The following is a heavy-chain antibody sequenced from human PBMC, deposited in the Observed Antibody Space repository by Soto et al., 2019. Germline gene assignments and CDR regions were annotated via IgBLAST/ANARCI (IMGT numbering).Heavy chain of an antibody. CDR3: AKSGGNYYVYDAFEI. CDR1: GFTFSDYG. D-gene: IGHD1-26*01. J-gene: IGHJ3*02. V-gene: IGHV3-30*18. CDR2: ISNDGSNK. Sequence: QVQLVESGGGVVQPGRSLRLSCAASGFTFSDYGMHWVRQAPGKGLEWVAVISNDGSNKYYADSVRGRFTISRDNSKNTLYLQMNSLRAEDTAVYYCAKSGGNYYVYDAFEIWGQGTMVTVSS.